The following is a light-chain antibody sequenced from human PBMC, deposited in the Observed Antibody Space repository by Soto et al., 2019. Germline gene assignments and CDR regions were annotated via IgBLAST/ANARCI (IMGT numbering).Light chain of an antibody. CDR1: QSVSGN. CDR2: DAS. Sequence: EIVMTQSPATLSVSPGESATLSCRASQSVSGNLAWYQQKPGQAPSLLMYDASARATGIPARFSGSGSGTEFTLTISSLQSEDFAVYYCQQYNNWPVTFGGGTKVEIK. V-gene: IGKV3-15*01. J-gene: IGKJ4*01. CDR3: QQYNNWPVT.